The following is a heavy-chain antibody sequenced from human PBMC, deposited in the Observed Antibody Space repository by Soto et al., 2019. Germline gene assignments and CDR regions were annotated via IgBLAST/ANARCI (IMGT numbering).Heavy chain of an antibody. CDR2: INGDGNNT. Sequence: EVQLVESGGGLAQPGRSLRLSCAASGFTFSSYWMHWVRQVPGKGLVWVSRINGDGNNTNYADSVKGRFTISRDNAKKTLYLQMNSLRAEDTAVYYCARGSGSAYYYYYYMDVWGKGTTVTVSS. CDR3: ARGSGSAYYYYYYMDV. V-gene: IGHV3-74*01. CDR1: GFTFSSYW. D-gene: IGHD3-3*01. J-gene: IGHJ6*03.